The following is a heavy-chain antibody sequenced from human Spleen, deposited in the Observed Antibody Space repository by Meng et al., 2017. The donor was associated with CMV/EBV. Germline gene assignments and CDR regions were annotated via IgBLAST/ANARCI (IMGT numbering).Heavy chain of an antibody. Sequence: VQLQQWGAGLLKPSGTLSLTCAVYGGSFSGYYWSWIRQPPGKGLEWIGEINHSGSTNYNPSLKSRVTISVDTSKNQFSLKLSSVTAADTAMYYCASSQWLRFRRPFDYWGQGTLVTVSS. V-gene: IGHV4-34*01. CDR1: GGSFSGYY. CDR3: ASSQWLRFRRPFDY. J-gene: IGHJ4*02. D-gene: IGHD5-12*01. CDR2: INHSGST.